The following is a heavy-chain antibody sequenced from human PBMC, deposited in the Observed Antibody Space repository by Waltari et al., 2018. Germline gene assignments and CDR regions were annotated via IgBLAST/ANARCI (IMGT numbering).Heavy chain of an antibody. CDR3: ARARYFGSLFAWFDP. CDR1: GGSISSTNW. CDR2: ISHTGGT. D-gene: IGHD1-20*01. V-gene: IGHV4-4*02. J-gene: IGHJ5*02. Sequence: QVQLQESGPGLVKPSGTLSLTCAVSGGSISSTNWWTWVRQPPGKGLEWIGEISHTGGTDYKLSLKCRVTTAVDNTKNHFSLKLNSVTAADTAVYYCARARYFGSLFAWFDPWGQGTLVNVSS.